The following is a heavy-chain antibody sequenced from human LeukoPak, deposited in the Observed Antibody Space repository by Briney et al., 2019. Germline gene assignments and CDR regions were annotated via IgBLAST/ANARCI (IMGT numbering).Heavy chain of an antibody. J-gene: IGHJ4*02. V-gene: IGHV3-66*02. Sequence: GGSLRLSCAASGFTVSSNYMSWVRQAPGKGLEWVSVIYSGGSTYYADTVNGRFTISRDNPKSTLYLQMNSLRAEDTAVYYCARVGGSGGPSEEYYFDYWGQGTLVTVSS. CDR2: IYSGGST. CDR1: GFTVSSNY. CDR3: ARVGGSGGPSEEYYFDY. D-gene: IGHD3-16*01.